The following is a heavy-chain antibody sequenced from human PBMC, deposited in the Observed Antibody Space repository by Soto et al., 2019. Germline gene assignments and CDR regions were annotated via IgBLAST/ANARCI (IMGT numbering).Heavy chain of an antibody. CDR1: GFTFDDYT. Sequence: HPGGSLRLSCAASGFTFDDYTMHWVRQAPGKGLEWVSLISWDGGSTYYADSVKGRFTISRDNSKNSLYLQMNSLRTEDTALYYCAKDLGYCSSTPCYRTYYYGMDVWGQGTTVSVSS. J-gene: IGHJ6*02. CDR2: ISWDGGST. D-gene: IGHD2-2*02. V-gene: IGHV3-43*01. CDR3: AKDLGYCSSTPCYRTYYYGMDV.